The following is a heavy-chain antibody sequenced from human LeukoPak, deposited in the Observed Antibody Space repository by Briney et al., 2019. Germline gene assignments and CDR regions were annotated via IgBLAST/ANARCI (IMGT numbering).Heavy chain of an antibody. CDR3: ARGDDYKSTLFDY. CDR1: GGSISDSNYF. D-gene: IGHD5-12*01. CDR2: ISSGGST. V-gene: IGHV4-61*05. Sequence: SETLSLTCTVSGGSISDSNYFWGWIRQPPGKELEWIGYISSGGSTNYNPSLKSRVTISIDTSKNQFSLKLTSATAADTAVYYCARGDDYKSTLFDYWGQGTLVTVSS. J-gene: IGHJ4*02.